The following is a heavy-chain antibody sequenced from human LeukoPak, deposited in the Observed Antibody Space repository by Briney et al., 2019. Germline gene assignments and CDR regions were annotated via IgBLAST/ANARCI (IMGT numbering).Heavy chain of an antibody. D-gene: IGHD6-19*01. CDR1: GGSISSSSYY. Sequence: PSETLSLTCTVSGGSISSSSYYWGWIRQAPGKGLEWIGSIYYSGSTYYNPSLKSRVTISVDTSKNQFSLKLSSVTAAVTAVYYCARSMGIAVAGIYYFDYWGQGTLVTVSS. J-gene: IGHJ4*02. V-gene: IGHV4-39*01. CDR2: IYYSGST. CDR3: ARSMGIAVAGIYYFDY.